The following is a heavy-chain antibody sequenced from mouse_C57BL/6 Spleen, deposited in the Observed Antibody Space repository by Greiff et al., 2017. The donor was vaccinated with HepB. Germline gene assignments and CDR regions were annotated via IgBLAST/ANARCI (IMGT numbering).Heavy chain of an antibody. CDR3: ARGYYYGSSKGAMDY. D-gene: IGHD1-1*01. Sequence: VKLQESGAELVRPGASVKLSCKASGYTFTDYYINWVKQRPGQGLEWIARIYPGSGNTYYNEKFKGKATLTAEKSSSTAYMQLSSLTSEDSAVYFCARGYYYGSSKGAMDYWGQGTSVTVSS. J-gene: IGHJ4*01. CDR1: GYTFTDYY. CDR2: IYPGSGNT. V-gene: IGHV1-76*01.